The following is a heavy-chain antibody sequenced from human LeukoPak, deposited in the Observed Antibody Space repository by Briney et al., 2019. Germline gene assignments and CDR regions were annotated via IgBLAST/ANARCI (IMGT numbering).Heavy chain of an antibody. CDR2: ISYDGSNK. CDR3: AKDQEVPSRDY. Sequence: PGGSLRLSCAASGFTFSSYGMHWVRQAPGKGLEWVAVISYDGSNKYYADSVKGRFTISRDNSKNTLYLQMNSLRAEDTAVYYCAKDQEVPSRDYWGQGTLVTVSS. V-gene: IGHV3-30*18. J-gene: IGHJ4*02. CDR1: GFTFSSYG.